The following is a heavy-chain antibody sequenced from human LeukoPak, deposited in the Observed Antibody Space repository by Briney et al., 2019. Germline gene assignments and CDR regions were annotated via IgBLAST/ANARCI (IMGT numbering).Heavy chain of an antibody. CDR2: ISSDGNNK. CDR3: ARGGPPHVKGLGLY. D-gene: IGHD6-19*01. CDR1: GFTFSDYA. V-gene: IGHV3-30-3*01. Sequence: GGSLRLSCAASGFTFSDYAKHWVRQAPGKGLEWVAVISSDGNNKCYADSVKGRFTISRDNSKNTLYLQLNSLRSEDTAVYYCARGGPPHVKGLGLYWGQGTLVTVSS. J-gene: IGHJ4*02.